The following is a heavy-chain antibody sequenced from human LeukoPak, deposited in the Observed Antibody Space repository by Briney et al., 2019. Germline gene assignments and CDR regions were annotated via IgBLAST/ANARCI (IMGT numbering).Heavy chain of an antibody. Sequence: ASVKVSCKASRYTFTSFYILWVRQAAGQGLEWMGIINPSGGSTSYAQKFQGRVTMTRDTSTSTVYMELSSLRSEDTAVYYWAVIAVARQFDYGGRGTRALVSA. CDR2: INPSGGST. CDR3: AVIAVARQFDY. D-gene: IGHD6-19*01. J-gene: IGHJ4*02. CDR1: RYTFTSFY. V-gene: IGHV1-46*01.